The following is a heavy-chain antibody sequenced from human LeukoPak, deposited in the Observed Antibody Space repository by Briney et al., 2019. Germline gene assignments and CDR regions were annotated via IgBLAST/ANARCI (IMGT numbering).Heavy chain of an antibody. D-gene: IGHD3-9*01. CDR3: ASAYYDILTGYDY. J-gene: IGHJ4*02. CDR1: GFTFSSYS. V-gene: IGHV3-21*04. Sequence: PGGSLRLSCAASGFTFSSYSMNWVRQAPGKGLEWVSSISSSSSYIYYADSVKGRFTISRDNAKNSLYLQMNSLRAEDTAVYYCASAYYDILTGYDYWGQGTLVTVSS. CDR2: ISSSSSYI.